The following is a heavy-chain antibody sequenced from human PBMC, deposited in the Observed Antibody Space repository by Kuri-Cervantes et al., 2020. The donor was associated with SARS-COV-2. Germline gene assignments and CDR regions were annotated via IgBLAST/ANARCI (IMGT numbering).Heavy chain of an antibody. V-gene: IGHV4-39*01. D-gene: IGHD2-2*01. CDR3: ARQGGIVVVPAAL. CDR2: IYHSGST. CDR1: GGSISSGDHY. J-gene: IGHJ4*02. Sequence: SETLSLTCTVSGGSISSGDHYWSWIRQPPGKGLEWVGSIYHSGSTYYNPSLKSRVTISVDTSKNQFSLKLSSVTAADTAVYYCARQGGIVVVPAALWGQGTLVTVSS.